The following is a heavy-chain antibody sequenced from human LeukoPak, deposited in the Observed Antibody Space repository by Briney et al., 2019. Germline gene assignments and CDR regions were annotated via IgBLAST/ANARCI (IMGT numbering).Heavy chain of an antibody. Sequence: ASVKVSCKASGYTFTGYHMHWVRQAPGQGLEWMGWINPNSGGTNYAQKFQGRVTMTRDTSISTAYMELSRLRSDDTAVYYCAREAMVRGVIGTFYYYYYMDVWGKGTTVTVSS. CDR1: GYTFTGYH. D-gene: IGHD3-10*01. CDR2: INPNSGGT. CDR3: AREAMVRGVIGTFYYYYYMDV. V-gene: IGHV1-2*02. J-gene: IGHJ6*03.